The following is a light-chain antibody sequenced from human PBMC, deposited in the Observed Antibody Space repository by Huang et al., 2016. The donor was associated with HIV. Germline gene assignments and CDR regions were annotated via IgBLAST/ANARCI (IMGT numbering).Light chain of an antibody. CDR3: QQYNT. V-gene: IGKV3-15*01. J-gene: IGKJ4*01. CDR2: GAS. Sequence: EIVMTQSPATLSVSPGERATLSCRASQSVSSNLAWYQQKPGQAPRLLIYGASTRATGIPARFSGSGSGTEVTLTIAPLQSEDFAVYYCQQYNTFGGGTKVEIK. CDR1: QSVSSN.